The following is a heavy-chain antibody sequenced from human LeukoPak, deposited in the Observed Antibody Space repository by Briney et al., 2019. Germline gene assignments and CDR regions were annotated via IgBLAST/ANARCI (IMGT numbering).Heavy chain of an antibody. V-gene: IGHV1-18*01. CDR3: ARILGRPTEQGYGDYGLYYYYGMDV. Sequence: GASVKVSCKASGYTFTSYGISWVRQAPGQGLEWMGWISAYNGNTNYAQKLQGRVTMTTDTSTSTAYTELKSLRSDDTAVYYCARILGRPTEQGYGDYGLYYYYGMDVWGQGTTVTASS. J-gene: IGHJ6*02. D-gene: IGHD4-17*01. CDR1: GYTFTSYG. CDR2: ISAYNGNT.